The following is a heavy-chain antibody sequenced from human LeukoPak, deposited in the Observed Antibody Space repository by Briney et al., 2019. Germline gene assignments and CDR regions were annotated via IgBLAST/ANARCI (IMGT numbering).Heavy chain of an antibody. CDR1: GFTFSSYA. V-gene: IGHV3-30*04. Sequence: GGSLRLSCAASGFTFSSYAMHWVRQAPGKGLEWVAVISYDGSNKYYADSVKGRFTISRHNSKNTLYLQMNSLRAEDTAVYYCAKEEPYDSSGYYYYYYYMDVWGKGTTVTISS. D-gene: IGHD3-22*01. CDR3: AKEEPYDSSGYYYYYYYMDV. J-gene: IGHJ6*03. CDR2: ISYDGSNK.